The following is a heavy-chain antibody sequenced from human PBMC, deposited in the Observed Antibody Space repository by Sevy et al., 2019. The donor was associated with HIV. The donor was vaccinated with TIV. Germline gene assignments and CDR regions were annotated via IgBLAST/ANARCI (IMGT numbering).Heavy chain of an antibody. Sequence: GGSLRLSCAASGFAFGSNALHWVRQAPGKGLEWVAFIRYDGSNEYYADSVKGRFTISRDNSKNTLYLQMNSLRPEDTAVYYCTRPNYSDFRLRGYYGMDVWGQGTTVTVSS. CDR2: IRYDGSNE. V-gene: IGHV3-30*02. D-gene: IGHD4-17*01. CDR1: GFAFGSNA. J-gene: IGHJ6*02. CDR3: TRPNYSDFRLRGYYGMDV.